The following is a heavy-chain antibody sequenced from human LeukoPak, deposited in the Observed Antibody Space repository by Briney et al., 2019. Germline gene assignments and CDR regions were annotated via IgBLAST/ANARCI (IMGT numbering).Heavy chain of an antibody. D-gene: IGHD7-27*01. V-gene: IGHV3-7*01. J-gene: IGHJ1*01. CDR2: VNQDGNNK. CDR3: ARKLGDEKGAHH. CDR1: EFTFSDYW. Sequence: GGSLRLSCAASEFTFSDYWMTWVRQAPGKGLEWVANVNQDGNNKNYVESVKGRFTISRDNAKNSLYLQMNSLRGEDTAVYHCARKLGDEKGAHHWGQDTLVTLST.